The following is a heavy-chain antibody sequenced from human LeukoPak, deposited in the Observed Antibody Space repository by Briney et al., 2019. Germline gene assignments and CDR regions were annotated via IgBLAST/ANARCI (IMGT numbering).Heavy chain of an antibody. CDR1: GFTFSSYT. D-gene: IGHD6-13*01. J-gene: IGHJ4*02. CDR3: ARGTLKAAATDFDY. V-gene: IGHV3-64*04. CDR2: ISSNGGGT. Sequence: GRSLRLSCSASGFTFSSYTMHWVRQAPGKGLEYVSAISSNGGGTYYADSVKGRFTISRDNAKNSLYLQMNSLRAEDTALYYCARGTLKAAATDFDYWGQGTLVSVSS.